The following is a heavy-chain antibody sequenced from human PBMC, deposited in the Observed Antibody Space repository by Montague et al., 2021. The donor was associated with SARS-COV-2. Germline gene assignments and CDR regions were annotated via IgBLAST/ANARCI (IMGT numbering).Heavy chain of an antibody. J-gene: IGHJ5*02. CDR2: FNHSGST. Sequence: SETLSLTCDVSGGSISGHYWNWIRQPPGKGLEWIGNFNHSGSTNYNPSLKSRATISVDTSKNQFALKLHSVTAADTAVYYCARDFRIGLGQPTWYFGPWGQGTLVTVSS. V-gene: IGHV4-59*11. D-gene: IGHD6-13*01. CDR3: ARDFRIGLGQPTWYFGP. CDR1: GGSISGHY.